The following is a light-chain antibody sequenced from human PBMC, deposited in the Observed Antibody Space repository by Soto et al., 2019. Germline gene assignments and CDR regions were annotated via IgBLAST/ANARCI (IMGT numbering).Light chain of an antibody. CDR1: QSVSSY. V-gene: IGKV3-11*01. J-gene: IGKJ1*01. CDR3: QQRSNWPPWT. CDR2: DAS. Sequence: EIGLTESPATLSLSAGGRDTLSCTASQSVSSYLAWYQQKPGQAPRLLIYDASNRATGIPARFSGSGSGTDFTLTISSLEPEDFAVYYCQQRSNWPPWTFGQGTKV.